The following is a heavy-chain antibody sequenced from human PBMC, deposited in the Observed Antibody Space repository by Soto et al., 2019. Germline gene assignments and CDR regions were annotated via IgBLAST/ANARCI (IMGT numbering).Heavy chain of an antibody. V-gene: IGHV3-13*01. D-gene: IGHD3-3*01. CDR3: ARGDDSLRFLECGAFDI. Sequence: GGSLRLSCAASGFTFSSYYMHWVRQATGKGLEWVSAIGTAGDTYYPGSVKGRFTISRENAKNSLYLQMNSLRAGDTAVYYCARGDDSLRFLECGAFDIWGQGTMVTVSS. J-gene: IGHJ3*02. CDR1: GFTFSSYY. CDR2: IGTAGDT.